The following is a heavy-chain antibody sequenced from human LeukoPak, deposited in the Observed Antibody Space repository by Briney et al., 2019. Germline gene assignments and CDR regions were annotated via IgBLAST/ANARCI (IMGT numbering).Heavy chain of an antibody. J-gene: IGHJ4*02. CDR1: GFNFNTYS. D-gene: IGHD2-15*01. V-gene: IGHV3-48*02. CDR3: ARGCSGGSCYPVDDY. Sequence: GGSLRLSCAASGFNFNTYSMNWVRQAPAKGLDWVSYITSNGNNMYYADSVKGRFTISRENAKTSLYLQMISLRDEDTAVYYCARGCSGGSCYPVDDYWGQGTLVTVSS. CDR2: ITSNGNNM.